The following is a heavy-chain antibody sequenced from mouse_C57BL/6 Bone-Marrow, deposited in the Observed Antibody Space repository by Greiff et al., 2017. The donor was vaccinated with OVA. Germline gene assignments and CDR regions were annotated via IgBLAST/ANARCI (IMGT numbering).Heavy chain of an antibody. Sequence: VQLKESGGDLVKPGGSLKLSCAASGFTFSSYGMSWVRQTPDKRLEWVATISSGGSYTYYPDSVKGRFTISRDNAKNTLYLQMSSLKSEDTAMYYCAGHVYCYGSSNVYYWYCDVWGTGTAITVSS. D-gene: IGHD1-1*01. V-gene: IGHV5-6*01. CDR3: AGHVYCYGSSNVYYWYCDV. CDR2: ISSGGSYT. J-gene: IGHJ1*03. CDR1: GFTFSSYG.